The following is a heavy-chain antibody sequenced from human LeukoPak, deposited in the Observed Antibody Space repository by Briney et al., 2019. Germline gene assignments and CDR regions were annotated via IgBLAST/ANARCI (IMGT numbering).Heavy chain of an antibody. V-gene: IGHV3-30*02. CDR2: IRYDGSNK. D-gene: IGHD6-13*01. J-gene: IGHJ4*02. Sequence: GGSLRLSCAASGFSFSSYGMHWVRQAPGKGLEWVAFIRYDGSNKYYADSVKGRITISRDNGKNTLYLQMNSLRAEDTAVCYCARVPLATAGQGIDYWGQGTLVTVSS. CDR1: GFSFSSYG. CDR3: ARVPLATAGQGIDY.